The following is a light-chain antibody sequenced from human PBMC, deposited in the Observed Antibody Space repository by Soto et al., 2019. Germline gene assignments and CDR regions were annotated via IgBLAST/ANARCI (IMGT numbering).Light chain of an antibody. CDR1: QGISSA. J-gene: IGKJ5*01. CDR3: QQLKSYPFT. Sequence: AIQLTQSPSSLSASVGDTVSITCRASQGISSALAWYQHKPGKAPKILIYDASSLRSGVPSRFSGSESGTECTLTISSLQPEDFATYYCQQLKSYPFTFGQGTRLEIK. V-gene: IGKV1-13*02. CDR2: DAS.